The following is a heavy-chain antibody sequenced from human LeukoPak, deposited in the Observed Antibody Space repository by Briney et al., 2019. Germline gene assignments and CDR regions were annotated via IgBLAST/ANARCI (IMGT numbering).Heavy chain of an antibody. D-gene: IGHD3-9*01. V-gene: IGHV3-49*04. Sequence: QPGGSLRLSCTASGFTFGDYAMSWVRQAPGKGLEWVGFIRSKAYGGTTEYAASVKGRSTTSRDDSKSIAYLQMNSLKTEDTAVYYCSRDLTRGNFDWLLNGPYFDYWGQGTLVTVSS. CDR2: IRSKAYGGTT. CDR3: SRDLTRGNFDWLLNGPYFDY. CDR1: GFTFGDYA. J-gene: IGHJ4*02.